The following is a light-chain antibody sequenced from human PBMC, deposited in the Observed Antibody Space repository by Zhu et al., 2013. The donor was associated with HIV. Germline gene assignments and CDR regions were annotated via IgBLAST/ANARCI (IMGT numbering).Light chain of an antibody. Sequence: EIVLTQSPGTLSLSPGERATLSCRATQSVTSNYFAWFQQKPGQAPRLLIYGAYNRATGVPDRFSGSGSGTDFTLTISRLEPEDFAVYYCQHYGTSRAWTFGQGTKVEIK. V-gene: IGKV3-20*01. CDR3: QHYGTSRAWT. J-gene: IGKJ1*01. CDR2: GAY. CDR1: QSVTSNY.